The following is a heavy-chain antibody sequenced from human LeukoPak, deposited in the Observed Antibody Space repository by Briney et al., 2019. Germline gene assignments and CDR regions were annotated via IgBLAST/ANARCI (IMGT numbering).Heavy chain of an antibody. J-gene: IGHJ4*02. V-gene: IGHV3-23*01. CDR1: GFTFSDYY. CDR2: ISGSGGST. CDR3: ARPTGGYSRGANFDY. D-gene: IGHD5-12*01. Sequence: GGSLSLSCAASGFTFSDYYMSWVRQAPGKGLEWVSAISGSGGSTYYADSVKGRFTISRDNSKNTLYLQMNSLRAEDTAVYYCARPTGGYSRGANFDYWGQGTLVTVSS.